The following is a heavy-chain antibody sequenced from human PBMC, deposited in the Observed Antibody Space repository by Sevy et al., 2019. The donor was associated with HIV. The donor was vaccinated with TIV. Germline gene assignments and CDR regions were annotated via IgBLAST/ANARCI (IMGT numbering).Heavy chain of an antibody. V-gene: IGHV3-66*02. CDR3: VSLFLSYRSGWSYFDY. CDR1: GFTVNDKY. D-gene: IGHD6-19*01. Sequence: GGSLRLSCAISGFTVNDKYIIWVRQAPGKGLEWVSVIFSSGSTYYADSAKGRFTISRDNSKNTVYLQMSSLRADDTAVYYCVSLFLSYRSGWSYFDYWGQGTLVTVSS. J-gene: IGHJ4*02. CDR2: IFSSGST.